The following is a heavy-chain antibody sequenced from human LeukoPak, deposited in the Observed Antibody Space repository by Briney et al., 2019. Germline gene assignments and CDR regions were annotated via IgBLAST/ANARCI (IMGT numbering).Heavy chain of an antibody. J-gene: IGHJ4*02. CDR1: GYTFTAYY. D-gene: IGHD3-22*01. Sequence: ASVKVSCKASGYTFTAYYMHWVRQAPGQGLEWMGWINPNNGGTNYAQKFQGRVTMTRDTSISTAYMELSRLRSDDTAVYYCARDGYYDSSGYSDTVDYWGQGTLVTVSS. CDR3: ARDGYYDSSGYSDTVDY. V-gene: IGHV1-2*02. CDR2: INPNNGGT.